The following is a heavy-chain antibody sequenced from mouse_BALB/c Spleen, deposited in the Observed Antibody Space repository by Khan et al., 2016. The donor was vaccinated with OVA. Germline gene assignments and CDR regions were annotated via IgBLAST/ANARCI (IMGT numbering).Heavy chain of an antibody. Sequence: QVQLQQSGAELAKPGASVKMSCKASGYTFTTYWMHWVKQRPGQGLEWIGYIDPSTGYTEYNQKFKDKATLTTDKSSSTAYMQRSSLTSEDSAVYYWARRGLYGIVAYWGQGTLVTVSA. V-gene: IGHV1-7*01. CDR3: ARRGLYGIVAY. CDR1: GYTFTTYW. D-gene: IGHD2-1*01. J-gene: IGHJ3*01. CDR2: IDPSTGYT.